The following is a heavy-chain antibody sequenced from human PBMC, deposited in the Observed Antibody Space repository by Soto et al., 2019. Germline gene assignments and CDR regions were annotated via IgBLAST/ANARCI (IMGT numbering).Heavy chain of an antibody. V-gene: IGHV3-11*01. J-gene: IGHJ4*02. CDR2: ISSSGNII. CDR1: GFTFSDYY. CDR3: ARDLGYYASDGYFDY. Sequence: GGSLRLSCXGSGFTFSDYYMSWIRQAPGKGLEWVSYISSSGNIIYYADSVKGRFTISRDNAKNSLYLQMNSLRAEDTAVYYCARDLGYYASDGYFDYWGQGTLVTVSS. D-gene: IGHD3-22*01.